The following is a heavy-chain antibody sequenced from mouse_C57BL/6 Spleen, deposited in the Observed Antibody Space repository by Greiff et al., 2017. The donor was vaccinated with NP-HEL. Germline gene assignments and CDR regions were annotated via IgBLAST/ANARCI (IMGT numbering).Heavy chain of an antibody. CDR1: GYTFTSYW. CDR3: ASSYDVFAY. Sequence: QVQLKQPGAELVQPGASVKLSCKASGYTFTSYWMHWVKQRPGQGLEWIGMIHPNSGSTNYNEKFKSKATLTVDKSSSTAYMQLSSLTSEDSAVYYCASSYDVFAYWGQGTLVTVSA. CDR2: IHPNSGST. J-gene: IGHJ3*01. V-gene: IGHV1-64*01. D-gene: IGHD2-12*01.